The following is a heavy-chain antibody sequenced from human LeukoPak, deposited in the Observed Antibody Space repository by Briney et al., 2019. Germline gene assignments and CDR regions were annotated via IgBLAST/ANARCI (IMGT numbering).Heavy chain of an antibody. CDR2: FNGAGNP. V-gene: IGHV3-74*03. Sequence: GGSLRLSCAASGLTFSGAWIHWVRQVPGKGLVWISRFNGAGNPTYADSVKGRFTISRDNAKNTLYLQMNSLRAEDTAVYYCARRIAAAAAPYYFDYWGQGTLVTVSS. CDR3: ARRIAAAAAPYYFDY. J-gene: IGHJ4*02. D-gene: IGHD6-13*01. CDR1: GLTFSGAW.